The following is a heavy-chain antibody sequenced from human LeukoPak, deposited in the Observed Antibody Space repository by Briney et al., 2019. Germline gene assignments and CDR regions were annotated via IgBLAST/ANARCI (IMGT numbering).Heavy chain of an antibody. Sequence: PGGSLRLSCAASGFTFDDYAMHWVRQAPGKGLEWVSGISGNSGSIDYADSVKGRFTISRDNAKNSLYLQMNRLRAEDTALYYCAKVAVPYDSSGYLLDYWGQGTLVTVSS. CDR1: GFTFDDYA. V-gene: IGHV3-9*01. CDR2: ISGNSGSI. CDR3: AKVAVPYDSSGYLLDY. D-gene: IGHD3-22*01. J-gene: IGHJ4*02.